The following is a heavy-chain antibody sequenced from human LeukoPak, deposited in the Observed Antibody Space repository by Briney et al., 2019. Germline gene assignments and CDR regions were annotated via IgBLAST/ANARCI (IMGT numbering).Heavy chain of an antibody. Sequence: SQTLSLTCTVSGGSISSGDYYWSWIRQPPGKGLEWIGYIYYSGSTYYNPSLKSRVTISVDTSKNQFSLKLSSVTAADTAVYYCARDQGPSTYDYVWGSYRNDAFDIWGQGTMVTVSS. J-gene: IGHJ3*02. CDR2: IYYSGST. CDR1: GGSISSGDYY. D-gene: IGHD3-16*02. V-gene: IGHV4-30-4*01. CDR3: ARDQGPSTYDYVWGSYRNDAFDI.